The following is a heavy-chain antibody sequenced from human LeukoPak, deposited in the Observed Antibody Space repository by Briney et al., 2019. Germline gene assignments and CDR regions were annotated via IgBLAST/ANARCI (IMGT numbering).Heavy chain of an antibody. CDR1: GGSISSYY. V-gene: IGHV4-4*07. D-gene: IGHD6-13*01. CDR2: IYTSGST. Sequence: PSETLSLTCTVSGGSISSYYWSWIRQPAGKGLEWIGRIYTSGSTNYNPSLKSRVTISVDTSKNQFSLKLSSVTVADTAVYYCARLSSGSSSWYDIDYWGQGTLVTVSS. J-gene: IGHJ4*02. CDR3: ARLSSGSSSWYDIDY.